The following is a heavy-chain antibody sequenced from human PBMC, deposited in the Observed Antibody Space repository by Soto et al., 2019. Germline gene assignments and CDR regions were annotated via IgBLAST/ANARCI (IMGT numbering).Heavy chain of an antibody. CDR1: GFTFSSYG. V-gene: IGHV3-33*01. Sequence: GGSLRLSCAASGFTFSSYGMHWVRQAPGKGLEWVAVIWYDGSNKYYADSVKGRFTISRDNSKNTLYLQMNSLRAEDTAVYYCARPYYYDSSGYYAFDYWGQGTLVTVSS. CDR2: IWYDGSNK. CDR3: ARPYYYDSSGYYAFDY. J-gene: IGHJ4*02. D-gene: IGHD3-22*01.